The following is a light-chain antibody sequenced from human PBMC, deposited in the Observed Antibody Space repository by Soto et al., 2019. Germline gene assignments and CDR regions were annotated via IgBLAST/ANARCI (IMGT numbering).Light chain of an antibody. CDR1: QSVGTN. CDR3: QHYKTWPLA. CDR2: DAS. Sequence: EIVMTQSPPAVSVSHGETVSFSCGASQSVGTNLAWYQQRPGQAPRLLIYDASTRATGVPARFSGSGSGTEFTLTISSLQSEDFAVYYCQHYKTWPLAFGGGAKVDI. J-gene: IGKJ4*01. V-gene: IGKV3-15*01.